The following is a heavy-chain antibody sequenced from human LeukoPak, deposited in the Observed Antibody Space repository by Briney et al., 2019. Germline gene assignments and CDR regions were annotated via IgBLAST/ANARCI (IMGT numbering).Heavy chain of an antibody. CDR1: GFTFSSYG. CDR3: AKGGRWLQLRGDY. J-gene: IGHJ4*02. Sequence: GGSLRLSCAASGFTFSSYGMHWVRQAPGKGLEWVAFIRYDGSNKYYADSVKGRFTISRDNSKNTLYLQMNSLRAEDTAVYYCAKGGRWLQLRGDYWGQGTLVTVSS. CDR2: IRYDGSNK. V-gene: IGHV3-30*02. D-gene: IGHD5-24*01.